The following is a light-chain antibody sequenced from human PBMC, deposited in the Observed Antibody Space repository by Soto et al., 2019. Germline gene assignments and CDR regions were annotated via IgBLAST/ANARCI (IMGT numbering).Light chain of an antibody. J-gene: IGLJ1*01. CDR1: SSDVGDYNF. CDR3: NSYTSSNTLSV. Sequence: QSVLTQPASVSGSPGQSITISCTGTSSDVGDYNFVSWYQQHPGKAPKLMIYEVSHRPSGVSNRFSGSKSGNTASLTISGLQADDEADYYCNSYTSSNTLSVFGTGTKVTVL. V-gene: IGLV2-14*01. CDR2: EVS.